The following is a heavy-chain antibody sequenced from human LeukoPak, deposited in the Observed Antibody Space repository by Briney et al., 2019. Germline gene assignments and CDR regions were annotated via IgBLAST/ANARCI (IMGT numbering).Heavy chain of an antibody. Sequence: GGSLRLSCAASGFTFSSYAMHWVRQAPGKGLEWVAVISYDGSNKYYADSVKGRFTISRDNSKNTLYLQVNSLRAEDTAVYYCARDRCSSTSCHGDYYYGMDVWGQGTTVTVSS. CDR3: ARDRCSSTSCHGDYYYGMDV. CDR1: GFTFSSYA. J-gene: IGHJ6*02. CDR2: ISYDGSNK. V-gene: IGHV3-30-3*01. D-gene: IGHD2-2*01.